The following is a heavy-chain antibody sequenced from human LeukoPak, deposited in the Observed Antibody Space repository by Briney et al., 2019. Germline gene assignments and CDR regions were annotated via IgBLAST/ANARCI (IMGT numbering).Heavy chain of an antibody. CDR1: GYTFSTYS. J-gene: IGHJ3*02. CDR2: ISTSSSYI. V-gene: IGHV3-21*01. Sequence: ASVKVSCKASGYTFSTYSMNWVRQAPGKGLEWVSSISTSSSYIYYADSVKGRFTISRDNAKNSLYLQLNSLRAEDTAVYYCARWGTRDSFDIWGQGTMVTVSS. D-gene: IGHD3-16*01. CDR3: ARWGTRDSFDI.